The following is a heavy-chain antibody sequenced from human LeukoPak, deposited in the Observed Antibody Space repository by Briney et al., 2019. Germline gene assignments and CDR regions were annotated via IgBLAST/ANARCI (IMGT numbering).Heavy chain of an antibody. CDR2: ININGGRT. CDR1: GFTFSSYT. V-gene: IGHV3-64D*09. CDR3: VKDKWIDH. J-gene: IGHJ4*02. D-gene: IGHD2-8*01. Sequence: PGRSLRLSCSVSGFTFSSYTMHWVRQAPGKGLEYVSSININGGRTYYTDSVKGRFTISRDNSKNMVYLQMSSLRAEDTAVYYCVKDKWIDHWGQGTLVTVSS.